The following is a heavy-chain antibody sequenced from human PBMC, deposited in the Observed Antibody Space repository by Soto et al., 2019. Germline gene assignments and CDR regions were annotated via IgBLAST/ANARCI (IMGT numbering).Heavy chain of an antibody. CDR3: ASSPRGYCSSTSCRELGNYYGMDV. CDR1: GYNFANYW. CDR2: IRPSTSDT. D-gene: IGHD2-2*01. V-gene: IGHV5-51*01. Sequence: GESLKISCKGSGYNFANYWIGWVRQMSGKGLEWMGIIRPSTSDTHYSPTFQGQVTISADKSISTAYLQWASLKASDTAMYYCASSPRGYCSSTSCRELGNYYGMDVWGQGTTVTVSS. J-gene: IGHJ6*02.